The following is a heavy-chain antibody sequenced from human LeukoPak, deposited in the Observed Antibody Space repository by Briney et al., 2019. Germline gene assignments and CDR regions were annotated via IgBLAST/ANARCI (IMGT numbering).Heavy chain of an antibody. CDR3: AGSPRYIDPFDY. CDR2: IYYSGST. Sequence: SETLSLTCTVSGGSISSYYWSWIRQPPGKGLGWIGYIYYSGSTNYNPSLKSRVTISVDTSKNQFSLKLSSVTAADTAVYYCAGSPRYIDPFDYWGQGTLVTVSS. CDR1: GGSISSYY. D-gene: IGHD1-14*01. J-gene: IGHJ4*02. V-gene: IGHV4-59*01.